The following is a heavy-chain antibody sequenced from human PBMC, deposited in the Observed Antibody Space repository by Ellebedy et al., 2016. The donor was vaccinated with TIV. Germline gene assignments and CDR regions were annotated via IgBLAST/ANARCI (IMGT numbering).Heavy chain of an antibody. J-gene: IGHJ4*02. CDR3: ARHPLEWLVGPMFFDY. CDR1: GGSISSYY. D-gene: IGHD6-19*01. CDR2: IYYSGNT. V-gene: IGHV4-59*08. Sequence: SETLSLTCTVSGGSISSYYWSWIRQPPGKGLEWIGYIYYSGNTNYNPSLKSRVTMSVDTSKNQFSLRLSSVTAADTAVYNCARHPLEWLVGPMFFDYWGQGTLVTVSS.